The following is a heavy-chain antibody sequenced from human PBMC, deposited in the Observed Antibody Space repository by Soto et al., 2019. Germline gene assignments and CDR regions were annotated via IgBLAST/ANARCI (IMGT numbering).Heavy chain of an antibody. CDR3: ARVGSRDAYNYVLDQ. J-gene: IGHJ1*01. V-gene: IGHV1-69*06. Sequence: QVQVVQSGAEVKKPGSSVKISCKASGRIFSSFPTSWVRQVPGQGLEWMGGVISASGSVTYAPKCQGRVTMTEVNSAGIGYMELTSLTSEDTAIYYCARVGSRDAYNYVLDQWGPGTMVTVSS. D-gene: IGHD5-18*01. CDR1: GRIFSSFP. CDR2: VISASGSV.